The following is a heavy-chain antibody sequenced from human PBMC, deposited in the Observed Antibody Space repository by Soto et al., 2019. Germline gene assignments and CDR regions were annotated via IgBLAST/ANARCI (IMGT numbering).Heavy chain of an antibody. V-gene: IGHV3-73*01. CDR3: TRRGAMNTDWPRDY. J-gene: IGHJ4*02. CDR2: IRSKANSYAT. CDR1: GFTFSGSA. Sequence: GGSLRLSCAASGFTFSGSAMHWVRQASGKGLEWVGRIRSKANSYATAYAASVKGRFTISRDDSKNTAYLQMNSLKTEDTAVYYCTRRGAMNTDWPRDYWGQGTLVTVSS. D-gene: IGHD3-9*01.